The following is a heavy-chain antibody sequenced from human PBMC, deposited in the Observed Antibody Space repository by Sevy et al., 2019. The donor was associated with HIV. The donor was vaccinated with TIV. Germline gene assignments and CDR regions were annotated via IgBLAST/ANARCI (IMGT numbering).Heavy chain of an antibody. D-gene: IGHD3-3*01. CDR1: GFTFSSYA. V-gene: IGHV3-23*01. CDR2: ISGSGGST. J-gene: IGHJ4*02. CDR3: AKEEYYDFWSGYYWY. Sequence: GGSLRLSCAASGFTFSSYAMSWVRQAPGKGLEWVSAISGSGGSTYYADSVKGRFTISRDNSKNTLYLQMNSLRAEDTAAYYCAKEEYYDFWSGYYWYWGQGTLVTVSS.